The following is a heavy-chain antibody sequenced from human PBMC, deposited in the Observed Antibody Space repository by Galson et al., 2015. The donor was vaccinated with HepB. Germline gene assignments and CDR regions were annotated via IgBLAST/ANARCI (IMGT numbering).Heavy chain of an antibody. J-gene: IGHJ6*02. CDR3: ARRVWGGEGMDV. CDR2: INAGNGNT. CDR1: GYTFTSYG. V-gene: IGHV1-3*01. Sequence: SVKVSCKASGYTFTSYGILWVRQAPGQRLEWMGWINAGNGNTKYSQNFQGRVTITRDTSASTAYMELSSLRSEDTAVYYCARRVWGGEGMDVWGQGTTVTVSS. D-gene: IGHD2-21*01.